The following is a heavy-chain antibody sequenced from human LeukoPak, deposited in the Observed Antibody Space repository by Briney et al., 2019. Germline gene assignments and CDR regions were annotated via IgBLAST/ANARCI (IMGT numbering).Heavy chain of an antibody. CDR3: ARRNGQDIVATFRRRYYFDY. Sequence: SETLSLTCAVYGGSFSGYYWSWIRQPPGKGLEWIGEINHSGSTNYNPSLKSRVTILVDTSKNQFSLKLSSVTAADTAVYYCARRNGQDIVATFRRRYYFDYWGQGTLVTVSS. V-gene: IGHV4-34*01. D-gene: IGHD5-12*01. CDR2: INHSGST. J-gene: IGHJ4*02. CDR1: GGSFSGYY.